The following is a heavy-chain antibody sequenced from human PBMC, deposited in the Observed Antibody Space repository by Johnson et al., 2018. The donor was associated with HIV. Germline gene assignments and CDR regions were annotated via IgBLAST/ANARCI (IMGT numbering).Heavy chain of an antibody. V-gene: IGHV3-9*01. J-gene: IGHJ3*02. D-gene: IGHD3-3*01. CDR1: GFTFDDYA. CDR3: AKTAWVFEGDASDI. Sequence: VLLVESGGGLVQPGRSLRLSCAASGFTFDDYAMHWVRQAPGKGLEWVSGISWNSGSIGYADSVKGRFTISRDNSKNTLYLQMNSLRAEDTAIYYCAKTAWVFEGDASDIWGQGTMVTVSS. CDR2: ISWNSGSI.